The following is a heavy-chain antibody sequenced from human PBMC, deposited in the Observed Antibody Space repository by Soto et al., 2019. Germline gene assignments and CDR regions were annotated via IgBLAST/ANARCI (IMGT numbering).Heavy chain of an antibody. D-gene: IGHD3-10*01. Sequence: EVQLVESGGGFVQPGGSLRLSCAASGFTFSSYWIHWVRQAPGKGLVWVSRINSDGGTTNYADSLKGRFTISRDNAKNTLFLQMTSLRAEDTAVYYCARGQSGSYSYDFWGQGPLVTVSS. CDR2: INSDGGTT. CDR1: GFTFSSYW. V-gene: IGHV3-74*01. J-gene: IGHJ4*02. CDR3: ARGQSGSYSYDF.